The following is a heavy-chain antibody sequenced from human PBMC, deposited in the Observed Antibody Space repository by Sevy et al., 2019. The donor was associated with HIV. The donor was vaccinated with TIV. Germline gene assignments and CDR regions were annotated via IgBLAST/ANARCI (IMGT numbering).Heavy chain of an antibody. V-gene: IGHV3-7*01. CDR3: ARGGMNYDFWSGYYTPIYYYGMDV. Sequence: GGSLRLSCAASGFTFSSYWMSWVRQAPGKGLEWVANIKQDGSEKYYVDSVKGRFTISRDNAKNSLYLQMNSQRAEDTAVYYCARGGMNYDFWSGYYTPIYYYGMDVWGQGTTVTVSS. D-gene: IGHD3-3*01. CDR1: GFTFSSYW. CDR2: IKQDGSEK. J-gene: IGHJ6*02.